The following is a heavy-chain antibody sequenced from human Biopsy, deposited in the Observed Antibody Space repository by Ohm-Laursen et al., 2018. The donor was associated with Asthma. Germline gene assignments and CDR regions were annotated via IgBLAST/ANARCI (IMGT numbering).Heavy chain of an antibody. V-gene: IGHV1-2*06. J-gene: IGHJ6*02. CDR2: INPNSGGT. CDR1: GYTFIGCH. D-gene: IGHD5-12*01. Sequence: ASVKVSCKASGYTFIGCHIHWMRQAPGQGLEWMGRINPNSGGTNYAQKFQGRVTMTRDTSISTAYMEVSRLRSDDTAVYYCARGYSGSDRIVYYYSGMEVWGPGTTVTVSS. CDR3: ARGYSGSDRIVYYYSGMEV.